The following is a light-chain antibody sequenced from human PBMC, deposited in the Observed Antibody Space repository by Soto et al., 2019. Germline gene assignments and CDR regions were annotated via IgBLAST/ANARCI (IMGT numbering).Light chain of an antibody. CDR3: QQYNVYPLT. CDR1: QSVSNW. Sequence: DIQMTQSPSTLSASVGDRVTITCRASQSVSNWLAWYQQKPGKAPKLLIYKASILQIGVPSRFSGSGSGTEFTLTISSLQPDDFASYHCQQYNVYPLTFGGGTKVEIK. CDR2: KAS. J-gene: IGKJ4*01. V-gene: IGKV1-5*03.